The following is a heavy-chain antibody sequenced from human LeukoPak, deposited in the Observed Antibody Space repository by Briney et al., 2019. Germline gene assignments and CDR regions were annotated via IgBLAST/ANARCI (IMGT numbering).Heavy chain of an antibody. CDR3: ARDIGGSYSAIDY. V-gene: IGHV3-21*05. J-gene: IGHJ4*02. CDR1: GFTFSFYS. CDR2: ISGSGSDI. Sequence: GGSLRLSCAGSGFTFSFYSLNWVRQAPGRGLEWVSFISGSGSDIFYADSVKGRFAISRDNAKNSVSLQMDSLRGDDTAVYYCARDIGGSYSAIDYWGQGTLVTVSS. D-gene: IGHD1-26*01.